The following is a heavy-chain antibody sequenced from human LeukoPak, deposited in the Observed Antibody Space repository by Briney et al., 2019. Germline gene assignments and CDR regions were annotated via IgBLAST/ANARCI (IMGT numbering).Heavy chain of an antibody. V-gene: IGHV3-74*03. J-gene: IGHJ4*02. CDR1: GFTFSRNW. CDR3: ARSISGQVDY. D-gene: IGHD6-19*01. Sequence: GGSLRLSCAASGFTFSRNWMHWVRQGPGKGLLWVSRINEDGAGTTYADSVKGRFTISRDNVKNTLYLQMNSLRVEDTGVYYCARSISGQVDYWGQGTLVTVSS. CDR2: INEDGAGT.